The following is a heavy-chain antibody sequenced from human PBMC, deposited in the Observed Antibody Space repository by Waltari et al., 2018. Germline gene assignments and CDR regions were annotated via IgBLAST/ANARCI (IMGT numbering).Heavy chain of an antibody. V-gene: IGHV1-69*14. CDR1: GGTFSSYA. J-gene: IGHJ4*02. D-gene: IGHD5-12*01. CDR3: ARAGKDGYNWAEVFDY. CDR2: IIPIFGTA. Sequence: QVQLVQSGAEVKKPGSSVKVSCKASGGTFSSYAISWVRQAPGQGLEWMGGIIPIFGTANYAQKFQGRVTITADKSTSTAYMELSSVTAADTAVYYCARAGKDGYNWAEVFDYWGQGTLVTVSS.